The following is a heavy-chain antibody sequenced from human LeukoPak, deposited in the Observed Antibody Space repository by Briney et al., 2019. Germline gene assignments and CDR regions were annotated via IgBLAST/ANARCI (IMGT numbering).Heavy chain of an antibody. J-gene: IGHJ6*03. CDR3: ARGSPVVVAATLGYYYYYIDV. Sequence: SETLSLTCAVYGGSFSGYYWSWIRRPPGKGLEWIGEINHSGSTKYNPSLESRVTILVDKSKNQFSLKLIYVTVADTAAYYWARGSPVVVAATLGYYYYYIDVWGKGTTVTVSS. V-gene: IGHV4-34*01. D-gene: IGHD2-15*01. CDR1: GGSFSGYY. CDR2: INHSGST.